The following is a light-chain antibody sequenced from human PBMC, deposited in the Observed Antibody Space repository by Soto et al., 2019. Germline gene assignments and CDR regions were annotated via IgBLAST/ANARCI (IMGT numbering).Light chain of an antibody. CDR1: QNIENH. Sequence: EIVMTQSPATLSVSPGERATLSCRASQNIENHLAWYQQTPGQAPRLLIHGASTRATGIPTRFSGSGSGTEFTLTISSLQSEDFAVYYCQQYAYWWVFGKGPKVDI. J-gene: IGKJ1*01. CDR3: QQYAYWWV. V-gene: IGKV3-15*01. CDR2: GAS.